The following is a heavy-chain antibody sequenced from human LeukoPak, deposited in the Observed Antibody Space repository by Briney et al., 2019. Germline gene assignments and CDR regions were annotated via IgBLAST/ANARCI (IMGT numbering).Heavy chain of an antibody. CDR3: ARGPPRGKYYYMDV. V-gene: IGHV3-13*01. J-gene: IGHJ6*03. D-gene: IGHD1-1*01. Sequence: GGSLRLSCAASGFTFSSFDMHWVRPPTGQGLEWVSTIGTASDTYYPGSVEGRFTLSRDNAKNSLYLQMNSLTAGDTAVYYCARGPPRGKYYYMDVWGKGTTVTVSS. CDR1: GFTFSSFD. CDR2: IGTASDT.